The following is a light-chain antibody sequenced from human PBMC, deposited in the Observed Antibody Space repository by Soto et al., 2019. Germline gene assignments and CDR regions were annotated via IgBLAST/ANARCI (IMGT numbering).Light chain of an antibody. CDR3: QEDNSLPHT. CDR2: AAS. J-gene: IGKJ2*01. Sequence: DIQMTQSPSSVSASVGDRVTITCRASQGISSWLAWYQQKPGKAPKLLIYAASRLQSGVPSRFSGSGAGTVFTPTISGLQREDVVPYYCQEDNSLPHTFGQGTKLEIK. CDR1: QGISSW. V-gene: IGKV1-12*01.